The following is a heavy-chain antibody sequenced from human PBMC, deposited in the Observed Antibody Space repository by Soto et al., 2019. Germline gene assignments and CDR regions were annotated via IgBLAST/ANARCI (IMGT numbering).Heavy chain of an antibody. V-gene: IGHV1-3*01. Sequence: ASVKVSCKASGYTFTSYAMHWVRQAPGQRLEWMGWINAGNGNTKYSQKFQGRVTITRDTSASTAYMELGSLGSEDTAVYYCARAVLGYCTNGVCSAFDIWGQGTMVTVSS. CDR3: ARAVLGYCTNGVCSAFDI. J-gene: IGHJ3*02. CDR1: GYTFTSYA. D-gene: IGHD2-8*01. CDR2: INAGNGNT.